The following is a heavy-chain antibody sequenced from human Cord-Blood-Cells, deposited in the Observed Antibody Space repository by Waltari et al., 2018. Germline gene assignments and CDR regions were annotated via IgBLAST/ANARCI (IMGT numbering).Heavy chain of an antibody. CDR2: IYYSGST. V-gene: IGHV4-30-4*08. CDR3: ARGRIAAAGTSRDDYYYYYGMDV. J-gene: IGHJ6*02. CDR1: GGPISSGDYY. Sequence: QVQLQESGPGLVKPSQTLSLTCTVSGGPISSGDYYWSWIRQPPGKGLEWIGYIYYSGSTYYNPSLKSRVTISVDTSKNQFSLKLSSVTAADTAVYYCARGRIAAAGTSRDDYYYYYGMDVWGQGTTVTVSS. D-gene: IGHD6-13*01.